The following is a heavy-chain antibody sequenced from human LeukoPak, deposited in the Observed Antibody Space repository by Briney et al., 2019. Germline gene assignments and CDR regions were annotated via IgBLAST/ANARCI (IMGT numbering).Heavy chain of an antibody. D-gene: IGHD6-19*01. CDR2: ISGSGGST. Sequence: PGGSLRLSCAASGFTFNSYAMSWVRQAPRKGLEGVSAISGSGGSTYYADSVKGQFTSSRDNSKNTLYLQMNSLRAEDTAVYYCAKAVGWYATSYFDYWGQGTLVTVSS. CDR1: GFTFNSYA. V-gene: IGHV3-23*01. CDR3: AKAVGWYATSYFDY. J-gene: IGHJ4*02.